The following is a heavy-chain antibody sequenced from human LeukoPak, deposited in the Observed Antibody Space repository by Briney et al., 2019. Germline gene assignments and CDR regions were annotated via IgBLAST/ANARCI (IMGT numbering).Heavy chain of an antibody. CDR2: ISSNGGST. V-gene: IGHV3-64*01. Sequence: GGSLRLSCAASGFTFSSYAMHWVRQAPGKGLEYVSAISSNGGSTYYANSVKGRFTISRDNSKNTLYLQMGSLRAEDMAVYYCARGDGSYRYVNDPLDYWGQGTLVTVSS. J-gene: IGHJ4*02. CDR3: ARGDGSYRYVNDPLDY. D-gene: IGHD3-16*02. CDR1: GFTFSSYA.